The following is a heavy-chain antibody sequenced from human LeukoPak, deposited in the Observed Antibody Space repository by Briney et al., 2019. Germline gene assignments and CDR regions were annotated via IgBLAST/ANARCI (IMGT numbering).Heavy chain of an antibody. V-gene: IGHV3-74*01. Sequence: PGGSLRLSCTASGFTLGSYWMHWVRQAPGKGLVWVSLINTDGTNTNYADSVKGRFTISRDNSKNTLYLQMNSLRAEDTAVYYCAKTRDYGGNPGQVDYWGQGTLVTVSS. CDR1: GFTLGSYW. J-gene: IGHJ4*02. CDR2: INTDGTNT. CDR3: AKTRDYGGNPGQVDY. D-gene: IGHD4-23*01.